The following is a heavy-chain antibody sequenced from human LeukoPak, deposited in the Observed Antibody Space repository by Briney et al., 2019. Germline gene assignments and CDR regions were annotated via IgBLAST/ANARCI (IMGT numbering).Heavy chain of an antibody. CDR2: IRYDGSNK. J-gene: IGHJ3*02. D-gene: IGHD3/OR15-3a*01. CDR1: GFTFSTYW. Sequence: QDGGSLRLSCAASGFTFSTYWMNWVRQAPGKGLEWVAFIRYDGSNKYYADSVKGRFTISRDNSKNTLYLQMNSLRAEDTAVYYCAKVDVNAFDIWGQGTMVTVSS. CDR3: AKVDVNAFDI. V-gene: IGHV3-30*02.